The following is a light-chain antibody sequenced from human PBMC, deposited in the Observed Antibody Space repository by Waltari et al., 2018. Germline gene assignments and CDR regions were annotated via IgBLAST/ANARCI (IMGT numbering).Light chain of an antibody. J-gene: IGKJ3*01. CDR2: NAS. V-gene: IGKV3-11*01. CDR3: QQRSNQFT. CDR1: QSVSSY. Sequence: DIVMTQSPSTLSASVGERVTLSCRASQSVSSYLAWYQQKPGQAPKLLIYNASSRATGIPARFSGSGSGTDFTLTISSLEPEDFAAYSCQQRSNQFTFGPGTKVDI.